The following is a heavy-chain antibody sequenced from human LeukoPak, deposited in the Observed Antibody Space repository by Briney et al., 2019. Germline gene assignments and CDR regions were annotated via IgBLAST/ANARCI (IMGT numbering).Heavy chain of an antibody. CDR3: TTSQQWLFDY. D-gene: IGHD6-19*01. CDR1: GFTFSNTW. Sequence: GGSLRLSCAASGFTFSNTWMSWVRQAPGRGLEWVGRIKSKTDGGTTNYAAPVKGRFAISTDDSKNTLYLQMNSLKTEDTVVYYCTTSQQWLFDYWGQGTLVTVSS. J-gene: IGHJ4*02. V-gene: IGHV3-15*01. CDR2: IKSKTDGGTT.